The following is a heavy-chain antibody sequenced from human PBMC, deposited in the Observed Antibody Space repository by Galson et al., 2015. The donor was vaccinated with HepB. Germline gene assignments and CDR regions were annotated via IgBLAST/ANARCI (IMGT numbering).Heavy chain of an antibody. CDR1: GFTFSSYG. D-gene: IGHD2-2*02. CDR2: IWYDGSNK. Sequence: SLRLSCAASGFTFSSYGMHWVRQAPGKGLGWVAVIWYDGSNKYYADSVKGRFTISRDNSKNTLYLQMNSLRAEDTAVYYCARESCSSTSCYSRLVYWGQGTLVTVSS. CDR3: ARESCSSTSCYSRLVY. J-gene: IGHJ4*02. V-gene: IGHV3-33*01.